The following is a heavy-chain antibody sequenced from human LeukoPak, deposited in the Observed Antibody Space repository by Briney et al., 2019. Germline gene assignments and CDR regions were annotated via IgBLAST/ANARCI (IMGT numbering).Heavy chain of an antibody. Sequence: GASVKVSCKATSRISWVRQAPGQGLEWMGWIGTYGGDTYYAQKFQGRITVTTDTSTSTVYMELRNLRSDDTAVYYCAGDLWNFYDDSGYNRDFDSWGQGTLVTASS. CDR3: AGDLWNFYDDSGYNRDFDS. J-gene: IGHJ5*01. V-gene: IGHV1-18*01. CDR1: TSR. CDR2: IGTYGGDT. D-gene: IGHD3-22*01.